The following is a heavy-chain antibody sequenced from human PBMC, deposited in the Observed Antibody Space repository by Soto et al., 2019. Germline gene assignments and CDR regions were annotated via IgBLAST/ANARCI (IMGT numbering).Heavy chain of an antibody. CDR3: ARGRSLYGAGSVDWFDP. D-gene: IGHD3-10*01. CDR2: IIHSGST. Sequence: PRKTLSLPCAASGGSVSGYYWSWIRQSPGTGLEWIGEIIHSGSTNYNPSLRSRLTISVDTSKNQFSLRLNSVTAADTAVYYCARGRSLYGAGSVDWFDPWGQGTLVTVSS. V-gene: IGHV4-34*12. J-gene: IGHJ5*02. CDR1: GGSVSGYY.